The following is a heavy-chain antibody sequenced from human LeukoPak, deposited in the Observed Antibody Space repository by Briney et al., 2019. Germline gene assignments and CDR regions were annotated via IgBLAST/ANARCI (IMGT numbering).Heavy chain of an antibody. D-gene: IGHD2-2*01. CDR2: IIPIFGTA. V-gene: IGHV1-69*05. CDR3: ARSPLEYCSSTICYPCVY. CDR1: GGTFSCYA. J-gene: IGHJ4*02. Sequence: SVKVSCKASGGTFSCYAISWVRQAPGQGLEWMGGIIPIFGTANSAQKFQGRVTITTDESTSTAYMELSSLRSEDTAVYYCARSPLEYCSSTICYPCVYWAQGTLVPVST.